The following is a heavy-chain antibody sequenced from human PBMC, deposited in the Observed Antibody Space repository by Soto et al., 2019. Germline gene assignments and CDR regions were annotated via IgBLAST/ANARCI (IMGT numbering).Heavy chain of an antibody. J-gene: IGHJ4*02. CDR3: ARDAGSFDY. D-gene: IGHD3-10*01. CDR2: ISYDGSNK. CDR1: GFTFSSYA. Sequence: GGSLRLSCAASGFTFSSYAMHWVRQAPGKGLEWVAVISYDGSNKYYADSVKGRFTISRDNSKSTLYLQMNSLRAEDTAVYYCARDAGSFDYWGQGTLVTVSS. V-gene: IGHV3-30-3*01.